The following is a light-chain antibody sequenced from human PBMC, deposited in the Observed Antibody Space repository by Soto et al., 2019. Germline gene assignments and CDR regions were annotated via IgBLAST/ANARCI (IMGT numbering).Light chain of an antibody. Sequence: QSVLTQPASVSGSPGQSITISCTGTSSDVGGYNYVSWYQQHPGKAPKLMIYEVSNRPSGVSNRFSGSKSGNTASLTISGLQAEDEADYYCSSYTSSSTSYVAFGGGTKLTVL. CDR3: SSYTSSSTSYVA. CDR1: SSDVGGYNY. J-gene: IGLJ2*01. CDR2: EVS. V-gene: IGLV2-14*01.